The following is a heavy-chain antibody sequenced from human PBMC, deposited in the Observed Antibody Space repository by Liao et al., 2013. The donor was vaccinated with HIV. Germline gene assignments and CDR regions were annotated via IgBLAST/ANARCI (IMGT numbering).Heavy chain of an antibody. D-gene: IGHD2-2*01. CDR2: IYTSGNT. CDR3: ARPPAY. CDR1: GGSISSGNYY. J-gene: IGHJ4*02. Sequence: QVQLQELGPGLLKPSQTLSLTCTVSGGSISSGNYYWSWIRQPAGKGLEWIGRIYTSGNTNYNPSLKSRVTMSVDTSKNQFSLKLSSVTAVDTAVYYCARPPAYWGQGTLVTVSS. V-gene: IGHV4-61*02.